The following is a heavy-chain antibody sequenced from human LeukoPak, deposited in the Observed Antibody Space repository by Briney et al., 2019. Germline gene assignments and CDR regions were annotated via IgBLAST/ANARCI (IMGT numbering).Heavy chain of an antibody. D-gene: IGHD6-19*01. Sequence: ASVKVSCKASGYTFTSFGISWVRQAPGQGLEWMGWISAYNANTNFAQNLQGRVTMTTDTSTSTAYMELRSLRSDDTAVYYCARGNGYSSGWYNWFDPWGQGTLVTVSS. CDR1: GYTFTSFG. CDR3: ARGNGYSSGWYNWFDP. V-gene: IGHV1-18*01. J-gene: IGHJ5*02. CDR2: ISAYNANT.